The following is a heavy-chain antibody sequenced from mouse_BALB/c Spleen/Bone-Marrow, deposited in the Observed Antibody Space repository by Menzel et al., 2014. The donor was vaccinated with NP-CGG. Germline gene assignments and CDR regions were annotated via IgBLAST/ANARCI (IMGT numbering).Heavy chain of an antibody. CDR3: ARPYYGRAMDY. CDR2: IAPGSGST. CDR1: GYTFTSYW. J-gene: IGHJ4*01. D-gene: IGHD1-1*01. V-gene: IGHV1S41*01. Sequence: DLVKPGASVKLSCKAPGYTFTSYWINWIKQRPGQGLEWIGRIAPGSGSTYYDEMFKGKATLTVDTSSSTAYIQLSSLSSEDSAVYFCARPYYGRAMDYWGQGTSVTVSS.